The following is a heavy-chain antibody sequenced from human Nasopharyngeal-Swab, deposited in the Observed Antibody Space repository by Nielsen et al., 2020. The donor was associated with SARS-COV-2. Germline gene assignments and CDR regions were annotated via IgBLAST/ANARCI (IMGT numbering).Heavy chain of an antibody. D-gene: IGHD3-16*01. V-gene: IGHV3-30-3*01. CDR2: ISYDGSNK. J-gene: IGHJ4*02. Sequence: GGSLRLSCAASGFTFSSYAMHWVRQAPGKGLEWVAVISYDGSNKYYADSVKGRFTISRDNSKNTLYLQMNSLRAEDTAVYYCARVLKHQSSPDYWGQGTLVTVSS. CDR3: ARVLKHQSSPDY. CDR1: GFTFSSYA.